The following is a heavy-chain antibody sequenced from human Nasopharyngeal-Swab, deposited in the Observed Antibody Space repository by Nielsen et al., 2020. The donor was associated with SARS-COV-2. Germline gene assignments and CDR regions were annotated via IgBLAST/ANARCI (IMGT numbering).Heavy chain of an antibody. CDR1: GGSISSSSYY. J-gene: IGHJ5*02. CDR3: ARDRARGLGGWFDP. CDR2: IYYSGST. Sequence: SETLSLTCTVSGGSISSSSYYWGWIRQPPGKGLEWIGSIYYSGSTYYNPSLKSRVTISVDTSKNQFSLRLSSVTAADTAVYYCARDRARGLGGWFDPWGQGTLVTVSS. D-gene: IGHD3-16*01. V-gene: IGHV4-39*02.